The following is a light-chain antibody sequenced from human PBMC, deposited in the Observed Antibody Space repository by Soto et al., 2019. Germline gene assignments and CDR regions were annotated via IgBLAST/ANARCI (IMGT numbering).Light chain of an antibody. CDR3: CSYAGSSADV. J-gene: IGLJ1*01. CDR2: DVS. Sequence: QSALTQPRSVSGSPGQSVTISCTGTSSDVGGYNHVSWYQQNPGEAPKVMIFDVSKRPSGVPDRFSGSKSDNTASLTISGLQAEDEADYYCCSYAGSSADVFGAGTKLTVL. CDR1: SSDVGGYNH. V-gene: IGLV2-11*01.